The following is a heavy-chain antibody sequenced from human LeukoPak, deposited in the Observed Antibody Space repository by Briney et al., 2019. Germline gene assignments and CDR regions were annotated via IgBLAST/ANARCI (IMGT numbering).Heavy chain of an antibody. CDR2: IRYDGSNK. J-gene: IGHJ4*02. CDR3: AKDRGFLDY. Sequence: GGFLRLSCAASGFTFSSYGMHWVRQAPGKGLEWVAFIRYDGSNKYYADSVKGRFTISRDNSKNTLYLQMNSLRAEDTAVYYCAKDRGFLDYWGQGTLVTVSS. V-gene: IGHV3-30*02. D-gene: IGHD5-12*01. CDR1: GFTFSSYG.